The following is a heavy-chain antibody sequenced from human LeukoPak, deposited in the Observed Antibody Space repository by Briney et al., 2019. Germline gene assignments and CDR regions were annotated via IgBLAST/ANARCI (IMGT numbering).Heavy chain of an antibody. Sequence: SETLSFSCTVSGYSISSGYYWGWLRQPPGKGLEWIGSIYYSGSTYYNPSLKSRVTISIDMSKNTFSLKLSSVTAADTAVYYCARGGAIDLDYWGQGTLVTVSS. D-gene: IGHD2-21*01. CDR3: ARGGAIDLDY. CDR1: GYSISSGYY. V-gene: IGHV4-38-2*02. CDR2: IYYSGST. J-gene: IGHJ4*02.